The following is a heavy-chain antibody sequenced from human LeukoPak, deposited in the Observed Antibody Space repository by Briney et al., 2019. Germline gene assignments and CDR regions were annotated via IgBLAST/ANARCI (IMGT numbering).Heavy chain of an antibody. CDR1: GGSISSYY. J-gene: IGHJ4*02. CDR2: IYTSGST. Sequence: SETLSLTCTVSGGSISSYYWSWIRQPAGKGLEWIGRIYTSGSTNYNPSLKSRVTMSVDTSKNQFSLKLSSVTAADTAVYYCARVGPITIFGVVMNYFDYWGQGTLVTVSS. V-gene: IGHV4-4*07. CDR3: ARVGPITIFGVVMNYFDY. D-gene: IGHD3-3*01.